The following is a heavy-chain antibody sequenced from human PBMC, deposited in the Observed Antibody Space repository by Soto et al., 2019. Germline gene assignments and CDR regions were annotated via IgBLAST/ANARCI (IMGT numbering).Heavy chain of an antibody. CDR3: ARDLYYSSGRYFDHDAFDI. CDR2: ISPHNDRT. V-gene: IGHV1-18*01. J-gene: IGHJ3*02. D-gene: IGHD6-19*01. CDR1: GYNFTSYG. Sequence: QVQLVQSGADVKKPGASVKVSCKASGYNFTSYGISWVRQAPGQGLEWMGWISPHNDRTKYARRLQDRVTMTTETPTSTVYMELGSLRSDDTAVYYCARDLYYSSGRYFDHDAFDIWGQGTVVNVSS.